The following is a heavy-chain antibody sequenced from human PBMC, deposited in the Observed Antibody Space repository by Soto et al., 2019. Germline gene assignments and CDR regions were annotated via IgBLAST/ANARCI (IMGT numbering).Heavy chain of an antibody. V-gene: IGHV3-7*05. D-gene: IGHD2-2*01. J-gene: IGHJ4*02. Sequence: EVQLVESGGGLVQSGGSLRLSCAASGFTFSSYWMSWVRQGPGKGPEWVANIKQDGSEIYYVDSVKGRFTISRDNAKSSIDLPITIRRAEDADVYLCASSLSAIPGEYSGQGTLVPVSS. CDR1: GFTFSSYW. CDR3: ASSLSAIPGEY. CDR2: IKQDGSEI.